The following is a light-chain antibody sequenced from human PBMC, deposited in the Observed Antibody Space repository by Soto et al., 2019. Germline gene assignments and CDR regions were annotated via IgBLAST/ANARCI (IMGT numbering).Light chain of an antibody. V-gene: IGLV2-14*03. CDR2: EVF. J-gene: IGLJ2*01. CDR1: SSDVGGYNY. CDR3: SSYPPTGTFV. Sequence: QSALTQPASVSGSPGQSITISCTGTSSDVGGYNYVSWYQQHPGKVPKLMIYEVFRRPTGISDRFSGSKSGNTASLTISGLQAEDGVVYYCSSYPPTGTFVCGGGPKPPVL.